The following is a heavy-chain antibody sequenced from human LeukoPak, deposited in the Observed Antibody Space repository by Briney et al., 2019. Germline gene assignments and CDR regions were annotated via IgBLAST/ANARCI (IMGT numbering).Heavy chain of an antibody. CDR3: AKVPSYAKAFDI. Sequence: PSQTLSLTCTVSGGSINSGAYYWSWIRQRPGKGLEWIGYIYYSGSTYYNPSLKTRVIMSVDTSKNQFSLKLNSVTAADTAVYYCAKVPSYAKAFDIWGQGTMVTVSS. V-gene: IGHV4-31*03. CDR1: GGSINSGAYY. D-gene: IGHD2-2*01. CDR2: IYYSGST. J-gene: IGHJ3*02.